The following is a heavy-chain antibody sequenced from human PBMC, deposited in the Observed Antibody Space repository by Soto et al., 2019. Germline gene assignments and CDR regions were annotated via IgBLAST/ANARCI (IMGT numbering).Heavy chain of an antibody. J-gene: IGHJ6*02. CDR1: GGSISSSNW. CDR2: IYHSGST. Sequence: QVQLQESGPGLVKPSGTLSLTCAVSGGSISSSNWWSWVRQPPGKGLEWIGEIYHSGSTNYNPSRKSRFTISVDKSKNQFSLKLSSVTAADTAVYYCAGVSGSYYYGMDVWGQGTTVTVSS. D-gene: IGHD1-26*01. V-gene: IGHV4-4*02. CDR3: AGVSGSYYYGMDV.